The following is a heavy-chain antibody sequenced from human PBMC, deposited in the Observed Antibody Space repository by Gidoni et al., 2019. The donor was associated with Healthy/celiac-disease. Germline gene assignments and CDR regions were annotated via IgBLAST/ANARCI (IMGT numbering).Heavy chain of an antibody. CDR1: GFTFSSYA. J-gene: IGHJ4*02. Sequence: QVQLVESGGGVVQPGRSLRLSCAASGFTFSSYAMHWVRQAPGKGLEWVAVISYDGSNKYYADSVKGRFTISRDNSKNTLYLQMNSLRAEDTAVYYCARESSWYPDYWGQGTLVTVSS. CDR2: ISYDGSNK. CDR3: ARESSWYPDY. D-gene: IGHD6-13*01. V-gene: IGHV3-30-3*01.